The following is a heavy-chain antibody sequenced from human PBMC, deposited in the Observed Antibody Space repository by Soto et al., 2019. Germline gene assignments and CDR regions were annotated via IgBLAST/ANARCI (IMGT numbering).Heavy chain of an antibody. Sequence: QVQLVESGGGVVQPGRSLRLSCAESGFTFSSYGMHWVRQAPGKGLEWVAVIWYDGSNKYYADSVKGRFTISRDNSKNTLYLQMNSLRAEDTAVYYCASEYCSGGSCYYYGMDVWGQGTTVTVS. D-gene: IGHD2-15*01. V-gene: IGHV3-33*01. CDR3: ASEYCSGGSCYYYGMDV. CDR2: IWYDGSNK. CDR1: GFTFSSYG. J-gene: IGHJ6*02.